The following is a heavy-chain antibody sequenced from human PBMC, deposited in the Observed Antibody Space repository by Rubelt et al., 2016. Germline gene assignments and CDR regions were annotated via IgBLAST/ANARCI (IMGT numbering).Heavy chain of an antibody. D-gene: IGHD6-19*01. CDR2: ISSAGRT. CDR1: GVTLSSYG. CDR3: VGGLYGSGWRS. V-gene: IGHV3-23*04. J-gene: IGHJ5*02. Sequence: EVQLVESGGNLVQAGGSLRLSCAASGVTLSSYGMNWVRQAPGKGLDWGSGISSAGRTKYADSGRGRFTISRDNSKNTVYLQMNSLRVEDMAVYYCVGGLYGSGWRSWGQGTLVTVSS.